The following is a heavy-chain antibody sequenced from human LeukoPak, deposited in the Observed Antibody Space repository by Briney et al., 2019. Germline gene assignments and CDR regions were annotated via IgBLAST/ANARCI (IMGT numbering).Heavy chain of an antibody. J-gene: IGHJ4*02. CDR2: IDTSSSYI. V-gene: IGHV3-21*01. CDR1: GFTFSAYN. Sequence: GGSLRLSCAASGFTFSAYNMNWVRRAPGKGLEWVASIDTSSSYIFYADSVRGRFTISRDNAKNSLTLQMNSLRVEDAAVYYCARSQRASAWYIDEYWGQGTVVTVSS. CDR3: ARSQRASAWYIDEY. D-gene: IGHD6-19*01.